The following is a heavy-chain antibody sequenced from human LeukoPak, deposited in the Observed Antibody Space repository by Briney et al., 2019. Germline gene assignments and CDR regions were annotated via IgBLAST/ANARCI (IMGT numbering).Heavy chain of an antibody. V-gene: IGHV3-13*01. CDR2: IGIVGDT. D-gene: IGHD1-26*01. CDR3: ARGGSSSDTFDL. CDR1: GFTFSRKD. J-gene: IGHJ5*02. Sequence: GRSLRLSCAASGFTFSRKDMHWIRQATGRGLEWVSGIGIVGDTYYSDSVKGRFTISRESGKNSLYLQMNSLTAGDTAVYYCARGGSSSDTFDLWGQGALVTVS.